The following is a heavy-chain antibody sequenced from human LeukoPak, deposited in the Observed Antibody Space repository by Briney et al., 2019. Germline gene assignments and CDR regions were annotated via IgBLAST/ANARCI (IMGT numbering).Heavy chain of an antibody. CDR2: ISSSSYI. CDR1: GFTFSSYS. V-gene: IGHV3-21*01. J-gene: IGHJ4*02. CDR3: ARTGIVATIRPYYFDY. Sequence: GGSLRLSCAASGFTFSSYSMNWVRQAPGKGLEWVSSISSSSYIYYADSVKGRFTISRDNAKNSLYLQMNSLRAEDTAVYYCARTGIVATIRPYYFDYWGQGTLVTVSS. D-gene: IGHD5-12*01.